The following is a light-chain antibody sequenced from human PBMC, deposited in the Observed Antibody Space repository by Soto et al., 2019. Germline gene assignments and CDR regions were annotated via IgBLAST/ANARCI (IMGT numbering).Light chain of an antibody. CDR2: AAS. CDR3: QQYGSSLPVT. Sequence: EIVLTQSPGTLSLSPGERATLSCRASQSLTNNYLAWYQQKPGQAPRLLIYAASSRATGIPDRFSGSGSETDFTLTISRLEPEDFAVYYCQQYGSSLPVTFGGGTNVEFK. CDR1: QSLTNNY. V-gene: IGKV3-20*01. J-gene: IGKJ4*01.